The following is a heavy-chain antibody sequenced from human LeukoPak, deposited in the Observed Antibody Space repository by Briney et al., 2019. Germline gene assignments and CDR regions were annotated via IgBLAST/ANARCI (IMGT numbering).Heavy chain of an antibody. CDR1: GFTFSGSA. CDR3: SSIIMVRGAIDY. CDR2: IRSKANSYAT. D-gene: IGHD3-10*01. V-gene: IGHV3-73*01. J-gene: IGHJ4*02. Sequence: GGSLRLSCAASGFTFSGSAMHWVRQASGKGLEWVGRIRSKANSYATAYAASVKGRFTISRDDSKTTAYLQMNSLKTEDTAVYYCSSIIMVRGAIDYWGQGTLVTVSS.